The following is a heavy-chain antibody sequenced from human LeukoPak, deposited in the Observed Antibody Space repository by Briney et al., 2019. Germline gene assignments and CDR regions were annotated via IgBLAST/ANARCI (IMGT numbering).Heavy chain of an antibody. CDR3: ARRHYYDSAGYFFY. V-gene: IGHV4-39*01. Sequence: SETLSLTCTVSVGSISSSSYYWGWIRQPPGKGLEWIGNVYYSGSTFYNPSLESRVTISVDTSKNQFSLKLSSVTAADTAVYYCARRHYYDSAGYFFYWGQGTLVTVSS. CDR1: VGSISSSSYY. CDR2: VYYSGST. D-gene: IGHD3-22*01. J-gene: IGHJ4*02.